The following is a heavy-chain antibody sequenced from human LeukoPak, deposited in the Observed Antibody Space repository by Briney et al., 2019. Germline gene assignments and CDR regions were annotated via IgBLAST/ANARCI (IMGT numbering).Heavy chain of an antibody. J-gene: IGHJ6*04. Sequence: PGGSLSLSCVASGFTFSSYWMHWVRQAPGKGLVWVSRISSDGSSTSYADSVKGRFTISRDNAKNTVYLEMNSLRAEDTAVYYCARAWDVWGKGTTVTISS. CDR3: ARAWDV. CDR2: ISSDGSST. V-gene: IGHV3-74*01. CDR1: GFTFSSYW.